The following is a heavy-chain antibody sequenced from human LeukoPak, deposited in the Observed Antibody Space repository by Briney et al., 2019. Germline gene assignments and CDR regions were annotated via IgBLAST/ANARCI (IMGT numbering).Heavy chain of an antibody. D-gene: IGHD6-19*01. Sequence: PGGSLRLSCAASGFSFSTYAMSWVRQIPGKGLEWVSAISGSDPGTYYADSVKGRFTISRVNSRNTLYLQMNSLRAEDTAVYYCVRRLIAVAGPLDYWGQGTLVTVSS. CDR2: ISGSDPGT. J-gene: IGHJ4*02. CDR1: GFSFSTYA. CDR3: VRRLIAVAGPLDY. V-gene: IGHV3-23*01.